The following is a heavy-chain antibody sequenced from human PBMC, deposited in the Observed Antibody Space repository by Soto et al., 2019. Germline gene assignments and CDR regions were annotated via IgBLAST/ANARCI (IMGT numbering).Heavy chain of an antibody. J-gene: IGHJ6*02. CDR2: IYYSGST. CDR1: GGPVSSGSYY. Sequence: SETLSLTCTVSGGPVSSGSYYWSWIRQPPGKGLEWIGYIYYSGSTNYNPSLKSRVTISVDTSKNQFSLKLSSVTAADTAVYYCARDRLAARRGYYYGMDVWGQGTTVTVSS. V-gene: IGHV4-61*01. D-gene: IGHD6-6*01. CDR3: ARDRLAARRGYYYGMDV.